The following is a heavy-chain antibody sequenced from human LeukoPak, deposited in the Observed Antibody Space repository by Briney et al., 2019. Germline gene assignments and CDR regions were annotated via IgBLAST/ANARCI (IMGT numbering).Heavy chain of an antibody. V-gene: IGHV4-4*07. Sequence: KPSDTLSLTCTVSGGSISSYDWSGIRQPAGKGLEWIGRIFASGSTNYNPSLKSRVTMSVDTSKNQFSLKLTSVTAADTAVYYCTRYDVYYYGMDVWGQGTTVTVSS. CDR3: TRYDVYYYGMDV. J-gene: IGHJ6*02. CDR2: IFASGST. CDR1: GGSISSYD. D-gene: IGHD1-1*01.